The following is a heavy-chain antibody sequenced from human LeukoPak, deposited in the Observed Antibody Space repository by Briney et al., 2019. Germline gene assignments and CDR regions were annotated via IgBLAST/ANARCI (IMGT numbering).Heavy chain of an antibody. J-gene: IGHJ5*02. CDR3: ARESAVAGTHWFDP. CDR2: ISYDGSNK. CDR1: GFTFSSYW. Sequence: GGSLRLSCAASGFTFSSYWMSWVRQAPGKGLEWVAVISYDGSNKYYADSVKGRFTISRDNSKNTLYLQMNSLRAEDTAVYYCARESAVAGTHWFDPWGQGTLVTVSS. D-gene: IGHD6-19*01. V-gene: IGHV3-30*03.